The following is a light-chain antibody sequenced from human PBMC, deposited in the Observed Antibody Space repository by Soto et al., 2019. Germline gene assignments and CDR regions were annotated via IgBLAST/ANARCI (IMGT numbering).Light chain of an antibody. V-gene: IGLV2-8*01. CDR2: EVN. CDR1: SSDVGGYDF. CDR3: SSYAGSNNYV. Sequence: QSALTQPPSASGSPGQSVTISCTGTSSDVGGYDFVSWYQQHPGKAPKLMIYEVNKRPSGVPDRFSGSKSGNTASLTVSGLXAXXXADYYCSSYAGSNNYVFGTGTKVTV. J-gene: IGLJ1*01.